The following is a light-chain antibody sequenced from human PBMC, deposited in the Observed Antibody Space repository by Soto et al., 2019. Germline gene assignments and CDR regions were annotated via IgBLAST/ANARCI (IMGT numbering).Light chain of an antibody. J-gene: IGKJ1*01. Sequence: IVMTQSPATLYVSPGERATLSCRASQSVSSNLAWYQQKPGQAPRLLIYGASNRATGIPDRFSGSGSGTEFTLTISSLQSEDLAVYYCQQYNNWPPWTFGQGTKV. CDR3: QQYNNWPPWT. CDR1: QSVSSN. V-gene: IGKV3-15*01. CDR2: GAS.